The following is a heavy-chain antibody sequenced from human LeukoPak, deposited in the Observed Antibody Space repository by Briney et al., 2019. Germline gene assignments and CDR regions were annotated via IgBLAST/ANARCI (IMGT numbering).Heavy chain of an antibody. CDR3: ATQLVRLYGHEYFQH. Sequence: ASVTVSCKASGYTFTSYGISWVRQAPGQGLEWMGWISAYNGNTKYAQKLQGRVTMTTDTSTSTAYMELRSLRSDDTAVYYCATQLVRLYGHEYFQHWGQGTLVTVSS. D-gene: IGHD6-13*01. J-gene: IGHJ1*01. CDR1: GYTFTSYG. CDR2: ISAYNGNT. V-gene: IGHV1-18*01.